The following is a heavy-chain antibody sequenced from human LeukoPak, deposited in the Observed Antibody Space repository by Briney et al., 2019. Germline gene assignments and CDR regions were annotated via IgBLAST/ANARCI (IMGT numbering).Heavy chain of an antibody. Sequence: SETLSLTCTVSGGSISSYYWSWIRQPAGKGLEWIGRIYTSGSTNYNPSLKSRVTMSVDTSKNQFSLKLSSVTAADTAVYYCARQYCSSTSCYGGIWDYRGQGTLATVSS. D-gene: IGHD2-2*01. V-gene: IGHV4-4*07. CDR1: GGSISSYY. CDR3: ARQYCSSTSCYGGIWDY. J-gene: IGHJ4*02. CDR2: IYTSGST.